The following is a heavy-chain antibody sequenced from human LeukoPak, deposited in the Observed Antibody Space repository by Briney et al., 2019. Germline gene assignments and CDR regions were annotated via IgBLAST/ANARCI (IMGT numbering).Heavy chain of an antibody. CDR2: INHSGST. J-gene: IGHJ4*02. Sequence: SETLSLTCAVYGGSFSGYYWSWIRQPPGKGLEWIGEINHSGSTNYNPSLKSRVTMSVDTSKNQFSLKLSSVTAADTAVYYCAKATGYLLWGQGTLVTVSS. CDR1: GGSFSGYY. D-gene: IGHD1-14*01. V-gene: IGHV4-34*01. CDR3: AKATGYLL.